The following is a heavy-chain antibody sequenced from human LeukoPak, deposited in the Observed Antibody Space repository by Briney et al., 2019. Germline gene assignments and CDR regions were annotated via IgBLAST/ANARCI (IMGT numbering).Heavy chain of an antibody. CDR1: GFTFSSYG. V-gene: IGHV3-23*01. CDR3: AKDKRWQLVRGDAFDI. D-gene: IGHD6-6*01. CDR2: ISGSGGST. J-gene: IGHJ3*02. Sequence: HPGGSLRLSCAASGFTFSSYGMSWVRQAPGKGLEWVSAISGSGGSTYYADSVKGRFTISRDNSKNTLYLQMNSLRAEDTAVYYCAKDKRWQLVRGDAFDIWGQGTMVTVSS.